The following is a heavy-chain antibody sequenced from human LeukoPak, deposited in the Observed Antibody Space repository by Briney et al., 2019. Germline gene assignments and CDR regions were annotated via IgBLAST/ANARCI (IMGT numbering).Heavy chain of an antibody. J-gene: IGHJ4*02. V-gene: IGHV3-48*02. CDR2: ISSSGSAK. CDR1: GFPFSNYG. D-gene: IGHD2-2*03. CDR3: ASGSGH. Sequence: PGGSLSLSCAASGFPFSNYGLNWVRQAPGKGLEWVSHISSSGSAKYYADSVKGRFTISRDNAKNSLYLQMNSLRDEDTAVFYCASGSGHWGQGTLVTVSS.